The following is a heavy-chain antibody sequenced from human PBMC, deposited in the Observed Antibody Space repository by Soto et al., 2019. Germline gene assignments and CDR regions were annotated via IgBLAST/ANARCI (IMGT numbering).Heavy chain of an antibody. D-gene: IGHD2-2*01. J-gene: IGHJ4*02. CDR1: SGSISSSAYY. V-gene: IGHV4-39*01. Sequence: PSETLSLPCTVSSGSISSSAYYWGWIRQTPGKGLEWIGNIYYSGNTYYNPSLKSRVTISVDTSKNQFSLKLNSVTAADTAVYYCARHWSVPACMWYLDYWGQRTLVTVPS. CDR3: ARHWSVPACMWYLDY. CDR2: IYYSGNT.